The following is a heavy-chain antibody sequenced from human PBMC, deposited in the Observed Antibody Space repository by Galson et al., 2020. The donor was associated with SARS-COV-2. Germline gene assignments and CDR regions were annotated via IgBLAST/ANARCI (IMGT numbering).Heavy chain of an antibody. J-gene: IGHJ4*02. CDR3: ARGAKSLWLDELTFFDS. V-gene: IGHV3-11*01. Sequence: GGSLRLSCEAFGFTFSDYYMSWIRQRPGKGPEWLAYISDSGDTFYYADSVKGRFTISRNDAKQSVSLQMNSLRVDDTAVYYCARGAKSLWLDELTFFDSWGQGTLVTVSS. D-gene: IGHD3-16*02. CDR2: ISDSGDTF. CDR1: GFTFSDYY.